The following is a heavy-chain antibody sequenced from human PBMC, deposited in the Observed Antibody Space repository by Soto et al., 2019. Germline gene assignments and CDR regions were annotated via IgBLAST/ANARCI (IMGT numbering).Heavy chain of an antibody. CDR3: ARDRCSSTSRPYDWFDH. CDR2: INPNSGGT. V-gene: IGHV1-2*02. D-gene: IGHD2-2*01. CDR1: GYTFTGYH. Sequence: ASVKVSCKASGYTFTGYHMHWVRQAPGQGLEWMGWINPNSGGTNYAQKFLGRVTMTRDTSISTAYMELSRLRSDDTAVYYCARDRCSSTSRPYDWFDHWGQGTLVTVSS. J-gene: IGHJ5*02.